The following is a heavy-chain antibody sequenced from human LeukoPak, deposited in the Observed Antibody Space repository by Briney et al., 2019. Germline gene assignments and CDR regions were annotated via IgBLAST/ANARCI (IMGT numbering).Heavy chain of an antibody. CDR2: ISGSSSTI. CDR1: GFTFSSYS. D-gene: IGHD3-22*01. Sequence: GGYLRLSCAASGFTFSSYSMNWVRQAPGKGLEWGSYISGSSSTIYYTDSVKGRFTISRDNGKNTLYLQMNSLRAEDTAVYYCARGSTYYDSSGQVPFDYWGQGTLVTVSS. V-gene: IGHV3-48*01. J-gene: IGHJ4*02. CDR3: ARGSTYYDSSGQVPFDY.